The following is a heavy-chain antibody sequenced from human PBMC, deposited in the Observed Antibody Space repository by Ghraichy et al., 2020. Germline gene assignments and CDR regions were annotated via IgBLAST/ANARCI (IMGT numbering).Heavy chain of an antibody. CDR2: ITTKPFGGTT. V-gene: IGHV3-49*03. D-gene: IGHD3-3*01. Sequence: GGSLRLSCTASGFTFGDYTMSWFRQAPGKGLEWVGFITTKPFGGTTEYAASVKGRFTISRDDSKSIAYLQLNSLKTEDTAVYYCTRATDIWSGGFDYWGQGTLVTVSS. CDR3: TRATDIWSGGFDY. CDR1: GFTFGDYT. J-gene: IGHJ4*02.